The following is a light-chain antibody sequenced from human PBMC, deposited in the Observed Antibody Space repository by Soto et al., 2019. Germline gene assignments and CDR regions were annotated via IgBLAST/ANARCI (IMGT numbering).Light chain of an antibody. J-gene: IGKJ2*01. CDR1: KSVSIY. CDR3: QLTDSWRRS. Sequence: EIVLTQYPATLSVSPGERATLSCWASKSVSIYLAWYQQKPGQAPRLLIYDASNRASGIPARFSGSGAQTAFTLTINSVQPDASAVYYCQLTDSWRRSFGQGNKREI. V-gene: IGKV3D-11*02. CDR2: DAS.